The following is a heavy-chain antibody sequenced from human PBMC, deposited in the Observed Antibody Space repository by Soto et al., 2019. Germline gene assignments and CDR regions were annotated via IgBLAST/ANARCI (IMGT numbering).Heavy chain of an antibody. Sequence: SETLSLTCIVSSASIISSNWWSWVRQAPGKGLEWIAEIHHTGGTNYNPSLKSRVTISVDRSKNRFSLNLRSVTAADMAVYYCARGINWAFDPWGQGALVTVSS. CDR3: ARGINWAFDP. CDR1: SASIISSNW. J-gene: IGHJ5*02. CDR2: IHHTGGT. V-gene: IGHV4-4*02. D-gene: IGHD3-16*01.